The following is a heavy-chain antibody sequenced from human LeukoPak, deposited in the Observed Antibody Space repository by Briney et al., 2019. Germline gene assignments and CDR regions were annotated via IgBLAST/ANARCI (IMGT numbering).Heavy chain of an antibody. CDR2: IIPIFGTP. V-gene: IGHV1-69*13. CDR1: GGTFSSYA. D-gene: IGHD4-23*01. CDR3: VRARYGGNLDSSFDY. Sequence: SVKVSCKASGGTFSSYAISWVRQAPGQGLEWMGGIIPIFGTPNYAQKFQGRATITADESTRTAYMELSSLRSEDTAVYYCVRARYGGNLDSSFDYWGQGTLVTVSS. J-gene: IGHJ4*02.